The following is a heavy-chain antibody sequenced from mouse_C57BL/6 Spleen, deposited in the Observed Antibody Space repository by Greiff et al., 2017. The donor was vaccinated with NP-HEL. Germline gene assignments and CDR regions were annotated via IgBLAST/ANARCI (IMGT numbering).Heavy chain of an antibody. CDR1: GYSFTGYY. J-gene: IGHJ1*03. D-gene: IGHD1-1*01. CDR2: INPSTGGT. CDR3: ARFSLITAVVADWYFDV. Sequence: EVKLVESGPELVKPGASVKISCKASGYSFTGYYMNWVKQSPEKSLEWIGEINPSTGGTTYNQKFKAKATLTVDKSSSTAYMQLQSLTSEDSAVYYCARFSLITAVVADWYFDVWGTGTTVTVSS. V-gene: IGHV1-42*01.